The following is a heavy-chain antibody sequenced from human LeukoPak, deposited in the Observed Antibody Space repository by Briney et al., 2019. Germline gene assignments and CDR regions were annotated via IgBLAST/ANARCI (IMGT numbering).Heavy chain of an antibody. V-gene: IGHV3-9*01. J-gene: IGHJ4*02. CDR2: ISWNSGSI. CDR3: AKAEREYYYDSSGYYFGY. CDR1: GFTFSSYS. Sequence: PGGSLRLSCAASGFTFSSYSMNWVRQAPGKGLEWVSGISWNSGSIGYADSVKGRFTISRDNAKNSLYLQMNSLRAEDTALYYCAKAEREYYYDSSGYYFGYWGQGTLVTVSS. D-gene: IGHD3-22*01.